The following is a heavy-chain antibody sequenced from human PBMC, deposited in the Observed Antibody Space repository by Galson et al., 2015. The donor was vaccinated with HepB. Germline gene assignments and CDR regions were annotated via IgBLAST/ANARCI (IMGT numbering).Heavy chain of an antibody. D-gene: IGHD4-17*01. Sequence: SVKVSCKASGGTFSSYAISWVRQAPGQGLEWMGGIIPFFGTANFAQKFQGRVTITADKSTNTAYMELSSLRSEDTAVYYCARRGEPYGDYGFDSWGQGTLVTVSS. CDR2: IIPFFGTA. J-gene: IGHJ4*02. CDR3: ARRGEPYGDYGFDS. V-gene: IGHV1-69*06. CDR1: GGTFSSYA.